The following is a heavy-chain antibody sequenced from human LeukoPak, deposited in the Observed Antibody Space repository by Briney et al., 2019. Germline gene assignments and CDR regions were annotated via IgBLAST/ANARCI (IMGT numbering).Heavy chain of an antibody. D-gene: IGHD5-12*01. CDR1: GDTCDSHA. Sequence: SLRCSCKASGDTCDSHALSWVRQAPGQSLEWMGAIIPMYGTANYAQKFQGRVAIIADKSTSTAYMELNSLTSEDTAVYYCAIAQNNHGYVYFGMDVWGKGTTVTVSS. CDR3: AIAQNNHGYVYFGMDV. CDR2: IIPMYGTA. V-gene: IGHV1-69*06. J-gene: IGHJ6*04.